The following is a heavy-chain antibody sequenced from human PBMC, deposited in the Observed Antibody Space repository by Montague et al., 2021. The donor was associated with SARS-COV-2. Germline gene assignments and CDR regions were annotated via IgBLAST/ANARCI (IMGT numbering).Heavy chain of an antibody. CDR3: TRHVHMTWPEPSPGFDY. CDR2: VHYNGRT. J-gene: IGHJ4*02. D-gene: IGHD1-1*01. Sequence: SETLSLTCTVSGDSISSSSYNWGWIRQPPGKGLEWIGSVHYNGRTYYNPSLKSRVTIYVDTSKYQISLRLSSVTAADTAVYYSTRHVHMTWPEPSPGFDYWGQGTLVTVSS. V-gene: IGHV4-39*01. CDR1: GDSISSSSYN.